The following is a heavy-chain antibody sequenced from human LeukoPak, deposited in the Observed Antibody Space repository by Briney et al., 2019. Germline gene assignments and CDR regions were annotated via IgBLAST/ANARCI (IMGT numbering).Heavy chain of an antibody. CDR2: ISNNGGYT. Sequence: GGSLRLSCAASGFPFSSSAMSWVPQAPGKGLEWVSAISNNGGYTYYADSVQGRFTISRDNSKSTLCLQMNSLRAEDTAVYYCAKQLGYCSDGSCYFPYWGQGTLVTVSS. D-gene: IGHD2-15*01. CDR1: GFPFSSSA. J-gene: IGHJ4*02. CDR3: AKQLGYCSDGSCYFPY. V-gene: IGHV3-23*01.